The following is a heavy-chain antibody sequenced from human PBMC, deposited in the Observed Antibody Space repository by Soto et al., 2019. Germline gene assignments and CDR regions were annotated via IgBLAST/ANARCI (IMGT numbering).Heavy chain of an antibody. CDR1: GFTFDDYA. J-gene: IGHJ1*01. D-gene: IGHD6-13*01. CDR3: AKDILGIAAAGASAANGYFQH. CDR2: ISWNSGSI. V-gene: IGHV3-9*01. Sequence: EVQLVESGGGLVQPGRSLRLSCAASGFTFDDYAMHWVRQAPGKGLEWVSGISWNSGSIGYADSVKGRFTISRDNAKNSLYLQMNSLRAEDTALYYCAKDILGIAAAGASAANGYFQHWGQGTLVTVSS.